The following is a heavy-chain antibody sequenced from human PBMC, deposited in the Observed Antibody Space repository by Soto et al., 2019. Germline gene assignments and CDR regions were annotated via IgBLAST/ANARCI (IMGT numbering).Heavy chain of an antibody. Sequence: QVQLVQSGAEVKKPGASVKVSCKASGYTFTNYGISWVRQAPGQGLEWMGWISTNSGHTDYSQNLRGRVTMTTDTSTTKAYMELRSLRSDDTAVYYCAREEYRQLDHWGQGTLVNVSS. CDR1: GYTFTNYG. CDR3: AREEYRQLDH. D-gene: IGHD3-16*02. CDR2: ISTNSGHT. V-gene: IGHV1-18*04. J-gene: IGHJ5*02.